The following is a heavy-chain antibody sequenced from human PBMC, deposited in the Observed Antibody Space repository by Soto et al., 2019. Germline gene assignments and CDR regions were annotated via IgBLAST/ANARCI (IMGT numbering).Heavy chain of an antibody. D-gene: IGHD6-13*01. Sequence: QVQLVESGGGVVQPGRSLRLSCAASGFTFSSYGMHWVRQAPGKGLEWVAVISYDGSNKYYADSVKGRFTISRDNSKNTLYLQMNSLRAEDTAVYYCAKEGSRWPYYYYGMDVWGQGTTVTVSS. CDR3: AKEGSRWPYYYYGMDV. J-gene: IGHJ6*02. CDR2: ISYDGSNK. CDR1: GFTFSSYG. V-gene: IGHV3-30*18.